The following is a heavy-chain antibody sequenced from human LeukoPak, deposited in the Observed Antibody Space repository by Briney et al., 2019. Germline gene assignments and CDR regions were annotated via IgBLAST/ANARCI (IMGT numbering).Heavy chain of an antibody. V-gene: IGHV3-53*01. CDR3: ATLKGWYGEGCFDC. CDR2: IYPDGRT. CDR1: GVTVSSIY. Sequence: GGSLRLSCAASGVTVSSIYMGWVRQAPGKGLDWVSVIYPDGRTYYTESVKGRFTISRGSSENSLFLQMNSLRAEDTAVYYCATLKGWYGEGCFDCWGQGTLVTVSS. J-gene: IGHJ4*02. D-gene: IGHD3-10*01.